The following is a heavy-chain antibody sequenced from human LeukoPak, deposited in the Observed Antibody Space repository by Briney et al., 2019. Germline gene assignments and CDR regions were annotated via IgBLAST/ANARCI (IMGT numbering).Heavy chain of an antibody. Sequence: GGSLRLSCAASGFTFSSYSMNWVRQAPGKGLEWVSSISSSSSYIYYADSVKGRFTISRDNAKNSLYLQMNGLRAEDTAVYYCARGYGDYGTDYWGQGTLVTVSS. CDR1: GFTFSSYS. J-gene: IGHJ4*02. D-gene: IGHD4-17*01. CDR3: ARGYGDYGTDY. V-gene: IGHV3-21*01. CDR2: ISSSSSYI.